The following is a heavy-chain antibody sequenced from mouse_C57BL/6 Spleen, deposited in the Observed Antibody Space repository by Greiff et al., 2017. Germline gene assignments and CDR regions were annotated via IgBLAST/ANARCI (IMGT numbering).Heavy chain of an antibody. J-gene: IGHJ2*01. CDR3: TRRGVCGNYDY. V-gene: IGHV1-15*01. CDR2: IDPETGGT. D-gene: IGHD2-1*01. CDR1: GYTFTDYE. Sequence: QVHVKQSGAELVRPGASVTLSCKASGYTFTDYEMHWVKQTPVHGLEWIGAIDPETGGTAYNQKFKGKAILTADKSSSTAYMELRSLTSEDSAVYYWTRRGVCGNYDYWGQGTTLTVSS.